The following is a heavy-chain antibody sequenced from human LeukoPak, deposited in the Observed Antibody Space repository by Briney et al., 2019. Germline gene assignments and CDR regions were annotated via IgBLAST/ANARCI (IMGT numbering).Heavy chain of an antibody. V-gene: IGHV3-48*02. CDR1: GFLFSTHP. Sequence: GGSLRLSCAASGFLFSTHPFNWVRQAPGKGLEWVSYISGGSDSIYYADSVKGRFSISRDNAKNSLYLQMNSLRDEDTAVYYCARDRPPVGAIDYWGQGTLVTVSS. CDR2: ISGGSDSI. D-gene: IGHD1-26*01. CDR3: ARDRPPVGAIDY. J-gene: IGHJ4*02.